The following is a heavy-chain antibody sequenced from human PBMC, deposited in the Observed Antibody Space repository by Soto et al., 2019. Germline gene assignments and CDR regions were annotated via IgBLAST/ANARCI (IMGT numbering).Heavy chain of an antibody. J-gene: IGHJ6*02. D-gene: IGHD2-15*01. CDR2: IKTNSEGGTT. V-gene: IGHV3-15*07. Sequence: EVQLVESGGGLVNPGGSLRLSCAASGLTFSKAWMNWVRQAPGKGMEWVGRIKTNSEGGTTDYAAPVQGRFSLSRDDSRNTLSLQMNSLKTDDTAVYYCTTGSVEGVWGQGATVTVSS. CDR3: TTGSVEGV. CDR1: GLTFSKAW.